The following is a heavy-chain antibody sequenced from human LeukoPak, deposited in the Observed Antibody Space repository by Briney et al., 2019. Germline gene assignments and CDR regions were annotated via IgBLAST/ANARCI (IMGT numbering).Heavy chain of an antibody. V-gene: IGHV3-20*04. CDR3: ARAKGDCRSTSCYVDY. D-gene: IGHD2-2*01. CDR1: GFSFDDFA. J-gene: IGHJ4*02. CDR2: ITWNGGRT. Sequence: GGSLRLSCAASGFSFDDFAMMWVRQAPGKGLERVSVITWNGGRTAYGDSVKGRFTISRDNAKNSLYLQMNSLRVEDTALFYCARAKGDCRSTSCYVDYWGLGTLVTVSS.